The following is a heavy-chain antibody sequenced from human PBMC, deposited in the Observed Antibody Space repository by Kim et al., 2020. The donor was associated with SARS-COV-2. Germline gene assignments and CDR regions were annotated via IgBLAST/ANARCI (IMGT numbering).Heavy chain of an antibody. CDR2: INHSGST. CDR3: ARVRGYYYGSGSYYNEHRSTYYFDY. J-gene: IGHJ4*02. CDR1: GGSFSGYY. Sequence: SETLSLTCAVYGGSFSGYYWSWIRQPPGKGLEWIGEINHSGSTNYNPSLKSRVTISVDTSKNQFSLKLSSVTAADTAVYYCARVRGYYYGSGSYYNEHRSTYYFDYWGQGTLVTVSS. V-gene: IGHV4-34*01. D-gene: IGHD3-10*01.